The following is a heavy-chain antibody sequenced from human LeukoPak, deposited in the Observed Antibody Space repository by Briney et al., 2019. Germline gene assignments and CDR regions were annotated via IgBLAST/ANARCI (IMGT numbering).Heavy chain of an antibody. CDR1: GYTFTGYY. J-gene: IGHJ6*02. CDR2: INPNSGGT. Sequence: GASVKVSCRASGYTFTGYYMHWVRQAPGQGLEWMGWINPNSGGTNYAQKFQGRVTMTRDTSINTAYMELSRLRSDDTAVYHCARVHSSGWYYGMDVWGQGTTVTVSS. CDR3: ARVHSSGWYYGMDV. V-gene: IGHV1-2*02. D-gene: IGHD6-19*01.